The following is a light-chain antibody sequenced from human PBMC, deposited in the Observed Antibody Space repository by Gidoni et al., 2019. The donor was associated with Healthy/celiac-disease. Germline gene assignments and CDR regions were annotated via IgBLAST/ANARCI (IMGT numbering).Light chain of an antibody. CDR3: QSYDSSRGVV. J-gene: IGLJ2*01. CDR2: EDN. CDR1: SGSIASNY. Sequence: NFMLPQPPPLSDSPGNTVTISCTRSSGSIASNYVQWYQQRPGSAPTAVIYEDNQRPSGVPDRFSGSLDSSSNSASLAISGLKTEDEADYYCQSYDSSRGVVFGGGTKLTVL. V-gene: IGLV6-57*04.